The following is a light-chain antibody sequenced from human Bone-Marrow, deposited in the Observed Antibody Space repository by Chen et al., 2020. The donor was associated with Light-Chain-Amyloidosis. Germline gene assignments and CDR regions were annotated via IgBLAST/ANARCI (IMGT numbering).Light chain of an antibody. J-gene: IGLJ1*01. CDR2: EVT. Sequence: QSALTQPAPVPGSPGQSITISCTGTSSDVGGDNHVSWYQQHPDKAPKLMISEVTNRPSWVPDRFSGSKSDNTASLTISGLQTEDEADYFCSSYTITNTLVFGSGTRVTVL. CDR1: SSDVGGDNH. V-gene: IGLV2-14*01. CDR3: SSYTITNTLV.